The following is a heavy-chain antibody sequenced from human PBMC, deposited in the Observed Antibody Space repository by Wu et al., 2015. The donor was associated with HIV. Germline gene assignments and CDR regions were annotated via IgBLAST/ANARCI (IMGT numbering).Heavy chain of an antibody. Sequence: QAQLVQSGAEVKKPGASVKVSCKASGYTFKIYYIHWVRQAPGQGLEWMGRIHPSGGVTLYAQKFQGRITLTRDTSTSTVYMDLSSLRSEDTAIYYCAREAEVGGYSGMAVWGQGTTVTVSS. CDR2: IHPSGGVT. J-gene: IGHJ6*02. V-gene: IGHV1-46*02. CDR3: AREAEVGGYSGMAV. CDR1: GYTFKIYY.